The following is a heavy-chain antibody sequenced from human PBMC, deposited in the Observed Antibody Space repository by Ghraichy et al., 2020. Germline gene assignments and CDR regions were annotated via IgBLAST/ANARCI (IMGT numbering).Heavy chain of an antibody. V-gene: IGHV3-21*01. CDR3: AKDRALTFDY. D-gene: IGHD3-10*01. Sequence: GESLNISCAASGFTFSSYSMNWVRQAPGKGLEWVSSISSSSSYIYYADSVKGRFTISRDNSKNTLYLQMNSLRAEDTAVYYCAKDRALTFDYWGQGTLVTVSS. CDR2: ISSSSSYI. CDR1: GFTFSSYS. J-gene: IGHJ4*02.